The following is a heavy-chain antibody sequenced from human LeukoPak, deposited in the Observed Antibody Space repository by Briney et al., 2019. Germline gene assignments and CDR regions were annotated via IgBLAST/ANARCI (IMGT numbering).Heavy chain of an antibody. CDR1: GFTFSGFP. V-gene: IGHV3-30-3*01. CDR2: ISYDGSSK. CDR3: ARGSAVGAVDY. Sequence: GGSLRLSCAASGFTFSGFPMHWVRQAPGKGLEWVALISYDGSSKSYADSVKGRFTISRDNSKNTLYLQMNTLRPEDTAVYYCARGSAVGAVDYWGQGTLVTVSS. D-gene: IGHD1-26*01. J-gene: IGHJ4*02.